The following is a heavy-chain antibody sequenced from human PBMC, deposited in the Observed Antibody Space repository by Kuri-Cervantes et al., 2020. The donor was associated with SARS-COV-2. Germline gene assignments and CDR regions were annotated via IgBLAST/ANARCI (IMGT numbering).Heavy chain of an antibody. V-gene: IGHV4-4*07. CDR2: IYTSGST. CDR1: GGSISSLY. D-gene: IGHD2-15*01. J-gene: IGHJ6*03. Sequence: GSLRLSCTVSGGSISSLYWHWIRQPAGKGLEWIGHIYTSGSTNYNPSLKSRVTISVDTSKNQFSLKLSSVTAADTAVYYCARPPPILGVEGSYYYYYYMDAWGKGTTVTVSS. CDR3: ARPPPILGVEGSYYYYYYMDA.